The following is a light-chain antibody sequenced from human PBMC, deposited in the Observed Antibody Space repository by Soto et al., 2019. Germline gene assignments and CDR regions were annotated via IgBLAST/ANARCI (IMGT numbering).Light chain of an antibody. Sequence: ERVRTQGPTTLAEYTGERASLACRASQSVSSSHLAWYQHKPGQAPRLLIYAASSRATGSPDRVSGRGSGTDFTLTISRLEPEDFAVYYCQQYGYSPITFGQGTRLEI. J-gene: IGKJ5*01. CDR1: QSVSSSH. CDR3: QQYGYSPIT. V-gene: IGKV3-20*01. CDR2: AAS.